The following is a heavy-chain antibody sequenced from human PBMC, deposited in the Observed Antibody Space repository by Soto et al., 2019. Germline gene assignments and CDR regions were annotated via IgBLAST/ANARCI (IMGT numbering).Heavy chain of an antibody. CDR1: GGSFSGYY. J-gene: IGHJ6*02. CDR2: INHSGST. V-gene: IGHV4-34*01. D-gene: IGHD2-2*01. CDR3: ARLPASAFSCYCGRGV. Sequence: PSETLSLTCAVYGGSFSGYYWSWIRQPPGKGLEWIGEINHSGSTNYNPSLKSRVTISVDTSKNQFSLKLSSVTAADTAVYYCARLPASAFSCYCGRGVCGQVPTVAVSS.